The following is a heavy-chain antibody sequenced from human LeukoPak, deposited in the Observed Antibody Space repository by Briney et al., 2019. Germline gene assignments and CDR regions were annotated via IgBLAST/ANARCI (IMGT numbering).Heavy chain of an antibody. Sequence: GGSLRLSCAASGFTFSSYWMSWVRQAPGKGLEWVANIKQDGSEKYYVDSVKGRFTISRDNAKNSLYLQMNSLRAEDTAVYYCARQAAGGYYYYGMDVWGQGTTVTVSS. CDR2: IKQDGSEK. V-gene: IGHV3-7*01. J-gene: IGHJ6*02. CDR1: GFTFSSYW. D-gene: IGHD6-13*01. CDR3: ARQAAGGYYYYGMDV.